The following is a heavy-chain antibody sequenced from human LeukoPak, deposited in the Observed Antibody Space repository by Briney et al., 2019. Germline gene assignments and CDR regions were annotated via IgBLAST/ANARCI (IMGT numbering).Heavy chain of an antibody. Sequence: SEPLSLPCAVYGGAFRGYYWSGIRRSPGKAREWIGEFNHSGSINYNPALKSRVTISVDTSKNQFSLKLSSVAAADTAVYYCAGGVWFGELYRDYWGQGTLVTVSS. CDR3: AGGVWFGELYRDY. CDR1: GGAFRGYY. J-gene: IGHJ4*02. V-gene: IGHV4-34*01. CDR2: FNHSGSI. D-gene: IGHD3-10*01.